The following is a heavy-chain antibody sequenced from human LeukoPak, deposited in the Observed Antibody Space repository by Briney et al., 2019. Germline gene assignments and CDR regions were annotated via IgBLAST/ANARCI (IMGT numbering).Heavy chain of an antibody. D-gene: IGHD6-13*01. V-gene: IGHV4-61*08. CDR3: AKEGAAPGPDFVS. Sequence: PSETPSLTCTVSGASVGSAGYHWSWIRQPPGGGLEWIGYIYYISNTNYNPSLKSRVTMSVDPSKNQFSLKLNSVTAADTAVYYCAKEGAAPGPDFVSWGQGTQVIVSS. CDR2: IYYISNT. J-gene: IGHJ4*02. CDR1: GASVGSAGYH.